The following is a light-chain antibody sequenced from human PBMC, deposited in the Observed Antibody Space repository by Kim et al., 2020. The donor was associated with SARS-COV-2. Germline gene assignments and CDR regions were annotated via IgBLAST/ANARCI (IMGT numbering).Light chain of an antibody. Sequence: SSELTQDPAVSVAQGQTVKITCQGDSLKTSYATWYQQKPGQAPVLVIYGKNNRPSGIPDRFSDSSSANTASLTITGAQAEDGADYYCSSRDTTNNHVVFGGGTQLTVL. CDR2: GKN. J-gene: IGLJ3*02. V-gene: IGLV3-19*01. CDR1: SLKTSY. CDR3: SSRDTTNNHVV.